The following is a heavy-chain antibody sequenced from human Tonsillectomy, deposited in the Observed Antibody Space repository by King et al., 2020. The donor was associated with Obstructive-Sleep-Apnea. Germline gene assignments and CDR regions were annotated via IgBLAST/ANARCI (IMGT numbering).Heavy chain of an antibody. Sequence: VQLQQSGPGLVKPSQTLSLTCAISGDSVSSNSAAWNWIRQSPSRGLEWLGRTYYRSKRDNDYARSVKSRITISSDTSKNQFSLQLNSVTPEDTAVYDCARDPYSINWFFDYWGQGTLVTVSS. CDR2: TYYRSKRDN. CDR1: GDSVSSNSAA. V-gene: IGHV6-1*01. J-gene: IGHJ4*02. CDR3: ARDPYSINWFFDY. D-gene: IGHD6-13*01.